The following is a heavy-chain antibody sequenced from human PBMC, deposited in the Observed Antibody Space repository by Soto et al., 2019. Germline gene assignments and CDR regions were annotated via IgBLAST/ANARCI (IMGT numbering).Heavy chain of an antibody. CDR3: ARTLGTQIVDY. Sequence: QVQLVQSGAEVKKPGASVKVSCKASGYTFTSYGISWVRQAPGQGLEWMGWISGYNGNTKYAQKLQGRDTMTTATSTSRSYMQLRSVRSADTAQYYCARTLGTQIVDYWGQGTRVTASS. CDR1: GYTFTSYG. J-gene: IGHJ4*02. CDR2: ISGYNGNT. V-gene: IGHV1-18*01. D-gene: IGHD3-22*01.